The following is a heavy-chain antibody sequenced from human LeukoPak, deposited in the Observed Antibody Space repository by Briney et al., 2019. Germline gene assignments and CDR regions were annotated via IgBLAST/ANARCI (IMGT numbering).Heavy chain of an antibody. J-gene: IGHJ5*02. CDR3: ARAPMIAGFDP. Sequence: KPSETLSLTCTVSGASINSYYWSWIRQPPGKGLEWIGYIYYSGSTYYNPSLKSRVTISVDTSKNQFSLKLSSVTAADTAVYYCARAPMIAGFDPWGQGTLVTVSS. CDR1: GASINSYY. D-gene: IGHD2-21*01. CDR2: IYYSGST. V-gene: IGHV4-59*08.